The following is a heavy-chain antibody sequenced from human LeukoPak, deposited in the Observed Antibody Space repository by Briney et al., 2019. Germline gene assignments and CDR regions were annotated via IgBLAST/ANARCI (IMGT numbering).Heavy chain of an antibody. CDR1: GFAFTSFW. J-gene: IGHJ5*02. CDR2: INRDGTKT. V-gene: IGHV3-7*01. Sequence: GGSLRLSCAASGFAFTSFWMTWVRQSPGKGLEWMANINRDGTKTTYVASVKGRFTISRDNAKNSLFLHMSSLRAEDTAVYYCATAPAAADSSWGQGTLDAVSS. CDR3: ATAPAAADSS. D-gene: IGHD6-13*01.